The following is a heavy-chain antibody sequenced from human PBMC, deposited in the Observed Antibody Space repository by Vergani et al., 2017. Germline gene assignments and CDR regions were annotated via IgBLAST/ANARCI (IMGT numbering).Heavy chain of an antibody. CDR3: TTEGRATVTSLDF. CDR1: GFTFTSYA. V-gene: IGHV3-23*01. J-gene: IGHJ4*02. D-gene: IGHD4-17*01. CDR2: ISGSGGST. Sequence: EVQLLESGGGLVQPGGSLRLSCAASGFTFTSYAMSWVRQAPGKGLEWVSAISGSGGSTYYADTVKGRFTISRDNSKNTLYLQMNSLKTEDTAVYYCTTEGRATVTSLDFWGQGTLVTVSS.